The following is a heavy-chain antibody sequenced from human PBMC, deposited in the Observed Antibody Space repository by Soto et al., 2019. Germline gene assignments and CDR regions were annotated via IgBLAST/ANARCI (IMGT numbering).Heavy chain of an antibody. CDR3: ARDTLVRTSGGGAFDI. CDR1: GFTFSSYS. D-gene: IGHD2-2*01. Sequence: EVQLVESGGGLVQPGGSLRLSCAASGFTFSSYSMNWVRQAPGKGLEWVSYISSSSGTIYYADSVNGRFTISRDNAKNSLYLQMNSLRAEDTAVYYCARDTLVRTSGGGAFDIWGQGTMVTVSS. J-gene: IGHJ3*02. CDR2: ISSSSGTI. V-gene: IGHV3-48*01.